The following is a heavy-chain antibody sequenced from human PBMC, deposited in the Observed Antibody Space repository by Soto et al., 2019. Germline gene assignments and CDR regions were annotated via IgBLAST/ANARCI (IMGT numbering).Heavy chain of an antibody. CDR3: ARGVTEGVDY. Sequence: QVQLVQSGAEVREPGASVKVSCKASGYSFTSLDINWVRQTTGQGLEWMGWMQPSSGRTGYAQKFQGRVTMTRDTSINTAYMELSSLTADDTAFYDCARGVTEGVDYWGQGTLVTVSS. V-gene: IGHV1-8*01. D-gene: IGHD1-26*01. CDR2: MQPSSGRT. J-gene: IGHJ4*02. CDR1: GYSFTSLD.